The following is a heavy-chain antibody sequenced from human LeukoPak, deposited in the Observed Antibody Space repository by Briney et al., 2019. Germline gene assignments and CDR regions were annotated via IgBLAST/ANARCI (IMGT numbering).Heavy chain of an antibody. V-gene: IGHV4-61*02. Sequence: PSETLSLTCTVSGGSVNSGRYYWTWLRQPAGKGLEWIGRLYTNDNTNYSPSLESRVSISLDTSKSQFYLQLTSVTAADTAVYFCARGVVTDDYYMDVWGKGTTVTVSS. D-gene: IGHD2-21*02. CDR2: LYTNDNT. CDR1: GGSVNSGRYY. CDR3: ARGVVTDDYYMDV. J-gene: IGHJ6*03.